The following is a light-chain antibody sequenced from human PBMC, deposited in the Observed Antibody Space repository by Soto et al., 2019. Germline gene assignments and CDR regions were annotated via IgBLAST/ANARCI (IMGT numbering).Light chain of an antibody. Sequence: QSVLTQPPPASGTPGQRVTISCSGSSSNIGSNTVNWYQQLPGTAPKLLIYSSNQRPSGVPDRFSGSKSGTSASLAISGLQSEDEADYYCAAWDDSLNGPVFGTGTKVTVL. J-gene: IGLJ1*01. V-gene: IGLV1-44*01. CDR3: AAWDDSLNGPV. CDR1: SSNIGSNT. CDR2: SSN.